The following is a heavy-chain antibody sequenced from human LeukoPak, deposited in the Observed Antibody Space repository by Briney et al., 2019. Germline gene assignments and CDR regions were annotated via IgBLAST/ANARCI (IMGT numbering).Heavy chain of an antibody. CDR3: ATGISKNWFDP. V-gene: IGHV1-2*02. D-gene: IGHD3-3*01. J-gene: IGHJ5*02. Sequence: ASVKVSCKASGYTFTGYYMHWVRQAPGQGLEWMGWINPNSGGTNYAQKFQGRVTITRNTSISTAYMELSSLRSEDTAVYYCATGISKNWFDPWGQGTLVTVSP. CDR1: GYTFTGYY. CDR2: INPNSGGT.